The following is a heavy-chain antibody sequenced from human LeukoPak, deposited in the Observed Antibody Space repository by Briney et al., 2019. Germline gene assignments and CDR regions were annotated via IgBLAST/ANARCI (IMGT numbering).Heavy chain of an antibody. Sequence: GGSLRLSCAASGFTFSSCAMTWVRQAPGKGLEWVSTISGGGGDTYYADSVKGRSTISRDNAKNSLYLQMNSLTAEDTAVYYCARERDEAFDYWGQGTLVTVSS. CDR3: ARERDEAFDY. CDR1: GFTFSSCA. V-gene: IGHV3-23*01. D-gene: IGHD1-26*01. CDR2: ISGGGGDT. J-gene: IGHJ4*02.